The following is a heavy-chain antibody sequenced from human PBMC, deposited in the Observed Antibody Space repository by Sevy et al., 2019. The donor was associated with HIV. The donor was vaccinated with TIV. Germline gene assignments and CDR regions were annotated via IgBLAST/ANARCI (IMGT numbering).Heavy chain of an antibody. CDR2: IISFFDMT. Sequence: ASVKVSCKASGGTFSRDAISWVRQAPGQGLEWMGGIISFFDMTNYAQKFQGRVTITADESTSTVYMELSSLRFEDTAVYYCARGGGSGWYYFDSWGQGTLVTVSS. CDR3: ARGGGSGWYYFDS. CDR1: GGTFSRDA. J-gene: IGHJ4*02. D-gene: IGHD6-19*01. V-gene: IGHV1-69*13.